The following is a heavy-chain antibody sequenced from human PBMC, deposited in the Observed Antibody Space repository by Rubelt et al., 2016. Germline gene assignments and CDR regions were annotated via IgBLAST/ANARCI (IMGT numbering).Heavy chain of an antibody. CDR3: ARHSRVIPTAICAFDI. CDR1: GGFISSSDYY. CDR2: MHNSGTT. V-gene: IGHV4-39*01. D-gene: IGHD2-2*01. Sequence: QLQLQESGPGLVKPSEILSLTCIVSGGFISSSDYYWGWVRQPPGKGREWIGSMHNSGTTYHGSYPRSRVTVSVDTSKSQFSLKSTSWPAAETAVYYGARHSRVIPTAICAFDIWGQGTMVTVSS. J-gene: IGHJ3*02.